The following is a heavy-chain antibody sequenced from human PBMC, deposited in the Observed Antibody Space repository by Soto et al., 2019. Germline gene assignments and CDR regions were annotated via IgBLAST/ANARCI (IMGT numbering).Heavy chain of an antibody. CDR2: INPNSGGT. CDR3: ARVHYYDSSGSSDY. J-gene: IGHJ4*02. Sequence: ASVKVSCKASGYTFTWYYMHWVGQAPGQGLELMGWINPNSGGTNYAQKFQGRVTMTRDTSIRTAYMELSRLRCDDTAVYYCARVHYYDSSGSSDYWGQGTLVPVPS. CDR1: GYTFTWYY. V-gene: IGHV1-2*02. D-gene: IGHD3-22*01.